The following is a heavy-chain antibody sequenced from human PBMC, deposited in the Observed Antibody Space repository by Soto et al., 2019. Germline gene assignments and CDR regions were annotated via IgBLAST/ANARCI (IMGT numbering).Heavy chain of an antibody. V-gene: IGHV4-39*01. CDR2: IYYSGST. D-gene: IGHD3-10*01. CDR3: ARLRLINPWFGQFFDY. J-gene: IGHJ4*02. CDR1: GGSISSISYY. Sequence: TSETLSLTCTVSGGSISSISYYWGWIRQPPGKGLEWIGSIYYSGSTYYNPSLKSRVTISVDTSKNQFSLKLSSVTAADTAVYYCARLRLINPWFGQFFDYWGQGTLVTVSS.